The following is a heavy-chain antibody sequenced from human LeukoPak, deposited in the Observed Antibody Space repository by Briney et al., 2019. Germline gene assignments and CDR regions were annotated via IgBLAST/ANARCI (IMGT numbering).Heavy chain of an antibody. J-gene: IGHJ4*02. CDR3: ATARRRYNWNDHRLGY. V-gene: IGHV1-24*01. CDR2: FDPEDGET. D-gene: IGHD1-1*01. CDR1: GYTLTELS. Sequence: ASVKVSCKVSGYTLTELSMHWGRQAPGKGLEWMGGFDPEDGETIYAQKFQGRVTLTEDTSTETAYMELSSLRSEDTAVYYCATARRRYNWNDHRLGYWGQGTLVTVSS.